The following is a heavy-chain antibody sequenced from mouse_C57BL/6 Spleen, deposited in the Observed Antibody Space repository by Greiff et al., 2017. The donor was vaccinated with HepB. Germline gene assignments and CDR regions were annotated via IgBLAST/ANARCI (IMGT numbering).Heavy chain of an antibody. Sequence: VQLQQSGPELVKPGASVKISCKASGYAFSSSWMNWVKQRPGKGLEWIGRIYPGDGDTNYNGKFKGKATLTADKSSSTAYMQLSSLTSEDSAVYFCAREGILGYYAMDYWGQGTSVTVSS. V-gene: IGHV1-82*01. CDR3: AREGILGYYAMDY. CDR1: GYAFSSSW. J-gene: IGHJ4*01. D-gene: IGHD3-3*01. CDR2: IYPGDGDT.